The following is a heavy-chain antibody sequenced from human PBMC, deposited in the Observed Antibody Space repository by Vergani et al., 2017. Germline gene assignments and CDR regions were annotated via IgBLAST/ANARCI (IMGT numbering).Heavy chain of an antibody. CDR1: GFTFSSYW. J-gene: IGHJ4*02. D-gene: IGHD3-22*01. V-gene: IGHV3-49*04. CDR2: IRSKAYGGTT. CDR3: TRAQNPYDSSGLAPEY. Sequence: EVQLVESGGGLVKPGGSLRLSCAASGFTFSSYWMSWVRQAPGKGLEWVGFIRSKAYGGTTEYAASVKGRFTISRDDSKSIAYLQMNSLKTEDTAVYYCTRAQNPYDSSGLAPEYWGQGTLVTVSS.